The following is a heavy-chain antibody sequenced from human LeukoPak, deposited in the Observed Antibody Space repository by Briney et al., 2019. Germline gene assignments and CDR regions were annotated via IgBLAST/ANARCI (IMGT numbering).Heavy chain of an antibody. CDR1: GYTFTGYY. V-gene: IGHV1-2*06. J-gene: IGHJ4*02. CDR3: ARDIITMVRGVMKPFDY. D-gene: IGHD3-10*01. Sequence: ASVKVSCKASGYTFTGYYMHWARQAPGQGLEWMGRINPNSGGTNYAQKFQGRVTMTRDTSISTAYMELSRLRSDDTAVYYCARDIITMVRGVMKPFDYWGPGTLVTVSS. CDR2: INPNSGGT.